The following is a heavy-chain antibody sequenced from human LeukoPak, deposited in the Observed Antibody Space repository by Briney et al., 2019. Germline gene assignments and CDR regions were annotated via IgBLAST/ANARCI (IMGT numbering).Heavy chain of an antibody. Sequence: SEPLSLTCTVSGGSIISSSYYWGWIRQPPGKGLEWIGTIYYSGSTDYNPSLKSRVTISVDTSKNQFSLKLGSVTAADTAVYYCARHFSTTGKGPLSYWGQGTLVTVSS. J-gene: IGHJ4*02. D-gene: IGHD1-1*01. CDR2: IYYSGST. CDR1: GGSIISSSYY. V-gene: IGHV4-39*01. CDR3: ARHFSTTGKGPLSY.